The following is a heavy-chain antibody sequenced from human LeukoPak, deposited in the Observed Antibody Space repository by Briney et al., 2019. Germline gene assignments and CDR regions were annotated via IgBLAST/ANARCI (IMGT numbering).Heavy chain of an antibody. Sequence: GGSLRLSCAASGFTFSSYSMNWVRQAPGKGLEWVSSISSSSSYVYYADSVKGRFTISRDNAKNSLYLQMNSLRAEDTAVYYCARDSGLFDFDYWGQGTLVTVSS. CDR2: ISSSSSYV. V-gene: IGHV3-21*01. J-gene: IGHJ4*02. CDR3: ARDSGLFDFDY. CDR1: GFTFSSYS. D-gene: IGHD3-10*01.